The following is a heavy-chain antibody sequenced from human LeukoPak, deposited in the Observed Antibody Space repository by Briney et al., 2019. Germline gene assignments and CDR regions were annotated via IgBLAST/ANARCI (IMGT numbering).Heavy chain of an antibody. V-gene: IGHV4-4*07. Sequence: PSETLSLTCTVSGGSISSYYWSWIRQPAGKGLEWIGRVYSTGSTNYNPSLKSRVTMSVDKSKIQLSLKLTSATAADTAVYYCASDQEFYFDYWGQGTLVTVSS. J-gene: IGHJ4*02. CDR3: ASDQEFYFDY. CDR1: GGSISSYY. CDR2: VYSTGST.